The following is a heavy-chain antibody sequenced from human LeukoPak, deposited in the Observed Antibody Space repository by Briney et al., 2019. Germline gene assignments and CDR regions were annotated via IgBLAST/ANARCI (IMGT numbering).Heavy chain of an antibody. Sequence: GGSLRLSCAASGFAFSSYAMSWVRQAPGKGLEWVSAISGSGGSTYYADSVKGRFTISRDNSENTLYLQLNSLRADDTAVYFCVKGFVHPTYYFDYWGQGTLVTVSS. D-gene: IGHD3-10*01. V-gene: IGHV3-23*01. CDR3: VKGFVHPTYYFDY. J-gene: IGHJ4*02. CDR2: ISGSGGST. CDR1: GFAFSSYA.